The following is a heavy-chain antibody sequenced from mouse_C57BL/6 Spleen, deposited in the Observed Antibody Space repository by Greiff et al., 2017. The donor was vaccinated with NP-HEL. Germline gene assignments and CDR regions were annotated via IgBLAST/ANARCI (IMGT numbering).Heavy chain of an antibody. CDR1: GYTFTDYY. D-gene: IGHD1-1*01. V-gene: IGHV1-19*01. Sequence: VQLKESGPVLVKPGASVKMSCKASGYTFTDYYMNWVKQSHGKSLEWIGVINPYNGGTSYNQKFKGKATLTVDKSSSTAYMELNSLTSEDSAVYYCARRGGSSRYFDVWGTGTTVTVSS. J-gene: IGHJ1*03. CDR3: ARRGGSSRYFDV. CDR2: INPYNGGT.